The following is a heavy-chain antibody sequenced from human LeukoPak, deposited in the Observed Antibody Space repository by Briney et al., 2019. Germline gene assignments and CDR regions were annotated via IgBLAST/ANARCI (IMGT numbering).Heavy chain of an antibody. J-gene: IGHJ4*01. CDR3: ARDRGAYCGGDCYLGFDY. Sequence: GGFLRLSCAASGFTFSSYTMNWVRQAPGKGLEWASSIAGSSGYVSYADSVKGRFTISRDNAKKSLYLQMTSLTAEDTAVYYCARDRGAYCGGDCYLGFDYWGRGTLVTVS. V-gene: IGHV3-21*01. CDR2: IAGSSGYV. CDR1: GFTFSSYT. D-gene: IGHD2-21*02.